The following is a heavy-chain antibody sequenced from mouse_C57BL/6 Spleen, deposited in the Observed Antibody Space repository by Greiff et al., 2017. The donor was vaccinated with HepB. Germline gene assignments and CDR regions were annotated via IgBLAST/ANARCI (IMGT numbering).Heavy chain of an antibody. CDR1: GFTFSDYY. CDR3: ARDLYSGAMDY. V-gene: IGHV5-16*01. J-gene: IGHJ4*01. CDR2: INYDGSST. D-gene: IGHD2-12*01. Sequence: EVQLVESEGGLVQPGSSMKLSCTASGFTFSDYYMAWVRQVPEKGLEWVANINYDGSSTYYLDSLKSRFIISRDNAKNILYLQMSSLKSEDTATYYCARDLYSGAMDYWGQGTSVTVSS.